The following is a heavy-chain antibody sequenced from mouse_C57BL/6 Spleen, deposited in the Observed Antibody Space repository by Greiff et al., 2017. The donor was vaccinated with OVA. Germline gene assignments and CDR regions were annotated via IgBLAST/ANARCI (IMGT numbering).Heavy chain of an antibody. CDR2: IYPGSGST. D-gene: IGHD1-1*02. V-gene: IGHV1-55*01. Sequence: QVQLQQPGAELVKPGASVKMSCKASGYTFTSYWITWVKQRPGQGLEWIGDIYPGSGSTNYNEKLKSKATLTVDTSSSTAYMQLSSLTSEDSAVYYCARNYAPYFDVWGKGTTVTVSA. J-gene: IGHJ1*03. CDR3: ARNYAPYFDV. CDR1: GYTFTSYW.